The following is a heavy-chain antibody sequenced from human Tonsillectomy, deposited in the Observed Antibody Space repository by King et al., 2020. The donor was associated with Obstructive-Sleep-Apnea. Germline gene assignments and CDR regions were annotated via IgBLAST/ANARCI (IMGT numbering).Heavy chain of an antibody. CDR2: IYFSAST. CDR3: ARDSAKLGIRAYFDL. D-gene: IGHD7-27*01. CDR1: GGSIGSGDYY. Sequence: LPLQESGPGLVKPSQTLSLTCTVSGGSIGSGDYYWSWFRQHPGKGLEWIGYIYFSASTYYNPSLKSRVTISLDTSQNPFSLKLSSVTAADTAVYFCARDSAKLGIRAYFDLWGRGTLVTVSS. J-gene: IGHJ2*01. V-gene: IGHV4-31*03.